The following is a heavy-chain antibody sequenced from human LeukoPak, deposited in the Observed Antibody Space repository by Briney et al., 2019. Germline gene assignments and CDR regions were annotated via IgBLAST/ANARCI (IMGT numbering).Heavy chain of an antibody. D-gene: IGHD2-2*01. Sequence: GGSLRLSCAASGFTFSSYEMNWVRQAPGKGLEWVSYISSSGSTIYYADSVKGRFTISRDNSKNTLYLQMNSLRAEDTAVYYCAKAPCSSTNCYYFDYWGQGTLVTVSS. V-gene: IGHV3-48*03. CDR3: AKAPCSSTNCYYFDY. J-gene: IGHJ4*02. CDR2: ISSSGSTI. CDR1: GFTFSSYE.